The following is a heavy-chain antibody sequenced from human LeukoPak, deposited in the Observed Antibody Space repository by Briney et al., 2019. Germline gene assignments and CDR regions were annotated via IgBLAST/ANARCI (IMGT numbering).Heavy chain of an antibody. CDR2: ITWNSAPI. Sequence: GGSLRLSCAASGFTFSSFGMHWVRQAPGKGLEWVSRITWNSAPIGYADSVKGRFTISRDNSKNSLYLQMNSLTVEDTAVYYCAKNRSGWYYLDYWGQGTLVTVSS. J-gene: IGHJ4*02. D-gene: IGHD6-19*01. V-gene: IGHV3-9*01. CDR1: GFTFSSFG. CDR3: AKNRSGWYYLDY.